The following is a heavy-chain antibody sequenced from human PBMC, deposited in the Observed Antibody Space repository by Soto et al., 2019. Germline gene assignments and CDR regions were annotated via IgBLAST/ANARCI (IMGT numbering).Heavy chain of an antibody. J-gene: IGHJ6*02. CDR2: IIPIFATG. CDR1: GGTLTSYV. Sequence: QVQLVQSGTEVKKPGSSVKVSCKASGGTLTSYVINWVRQAPGQGLEWMGRIIPIFATGDYAQKFQGRVTISADDSASTVYMELSSQRSEDTAVYYCARGGHDYGDYGMDVWGQGTTVAV. D-gene: IGHD4-17*01. CDR3: ARGGHDYGDYGMDV. V-gene: IGHV1-69*18.